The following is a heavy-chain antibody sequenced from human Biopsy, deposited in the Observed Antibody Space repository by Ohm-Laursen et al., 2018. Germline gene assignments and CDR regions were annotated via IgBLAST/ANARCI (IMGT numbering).Heavy chain of an antibody. J-gene: IGHJ4*02. CDR3: ARDLLECSLPS. D-gene: IGHD3-3*01. CDR2: IYPNSGDT. CDR1: GDAFLGYY. V-gene: IGHV1-2*02. Sequence: SSVKVSCKASGDAFLGYYLHWVRQAPGQGLEWMGSIYPNSGDTDFAQKFQGRVSMTRDTSVSTAYLELSSLRSDDTAIYYCARDLLECSLPSWGQGTLVTVSS.